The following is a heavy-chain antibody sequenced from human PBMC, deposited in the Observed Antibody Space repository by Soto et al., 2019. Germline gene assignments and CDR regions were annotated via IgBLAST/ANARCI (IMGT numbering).Heavy chain of an antibody. Sequence: GGSLRLSCAASGFTFDDYAMHWVRQVPGKGLEWVSGINWNSVSIGYGDSVKGRFAISRDNAKNSLHLQMNSLSAEDTAFYYCVKDESINWYSGHFRHWGQGTLVTVS. D-gene: IGHD6-13*01. CDR1: GFTFDDYA. CDR2: INWNSVSI. V-gene: IGHV3-9*01. J-gene: IGHJ1*01. CDR3: VKDESINWYSGHFRH.